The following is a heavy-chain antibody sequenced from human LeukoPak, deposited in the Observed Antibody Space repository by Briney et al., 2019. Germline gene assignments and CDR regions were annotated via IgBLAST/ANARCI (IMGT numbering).Heavy chain of an antibody. V-gene: IGHV4-30-2*01. CDR1: GGSISSGGYP. J-gene: IGHJ4*02. CDR2: IYHSGST. CDR3: ARRVVVITTPYFDY. Sequence: PSETLSLTCAVSGGSISSGGYPWSWIRQPPGKGLEWIGYIYHSGSTYYNPSLKSRVTISVDRSKNQFSLKLSSVTAADTAVYYCARRVVVITTPYFDYWGQGTLVTVSS. D-gene: IGHD3-22*01.